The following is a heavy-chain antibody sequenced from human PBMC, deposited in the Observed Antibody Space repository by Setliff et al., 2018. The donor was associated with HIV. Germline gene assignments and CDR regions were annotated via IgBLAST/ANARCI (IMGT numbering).Heavy chain of an antibody. CDR3: ARGRKGYDSSGYHPGSDYFDY. V-gene: IGHV4-39*01. Sequence: PSETLSLTCTVSNGSIRSSDYYWGWIRQSPGRGLEWIGSIYYSGSTHYNPSLKSRVTISVDTSKNQFSLKLSSVTAADTAVYYCARGRKGYDSSGYHPGSDYFDYWGQGTLVTVSS. D-gene: IGHD3-22*01. CDR1: NGSIRSSDYY. CDR2: IYYSGST. J-gene: IGHJ4*02.